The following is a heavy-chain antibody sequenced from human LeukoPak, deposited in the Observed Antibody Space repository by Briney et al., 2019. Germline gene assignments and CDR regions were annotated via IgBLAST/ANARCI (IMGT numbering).Heavy chain of an antibody. CDR3: ARGALYDSSGYYVDAFDI. V-gene: IGHV4-4*07. CDR1: GGSISSYY. D-gene: IGHD3-22*01. CDR2: IYTSGST. J-gene: IGHJ3*02. Sequence: PSETLSLTCTVSGGSISSYYWSWIRQPAGKGLEWIGRIYTSGSTNYNPSLKSRVTMSVDTSKNQFSLKLSSLTAADTAVYYCARGALYDSSGYYVDAFDIWGQGTMVTVSS.